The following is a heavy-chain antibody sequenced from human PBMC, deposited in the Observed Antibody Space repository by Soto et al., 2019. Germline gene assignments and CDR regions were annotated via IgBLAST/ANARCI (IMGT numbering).Heavy chain of an antibody. V-gene: IGHV1-69*02. CDR2: IIPILGIA. CDR3: ARGGDYGDYGDWFDP. D-gene: IGHD4-17*01. CDR1: GGTFSSYT. J-gene: IGHJ5*02. Sequence: QVQLVQSGAEVKKPGSSVKVFCKASGGTFSSYTISWVRQAPGQGLEWMGRIIPILGIANYAQKFQGRVTITADKSTSTAYMELSSLRSEDTAVYYCARGGDYGDYGDWFDPWGQGTLVTVSS.